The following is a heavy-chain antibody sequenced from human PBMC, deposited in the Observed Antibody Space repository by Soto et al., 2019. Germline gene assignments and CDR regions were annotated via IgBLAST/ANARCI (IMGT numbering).Heavy chain of an antibody. V-gene: IGHV3-23*01. CDR1: GFTFSSYA. Sequence: EVQLLESGGGLVQPGGSLRLSCTASGFTFSSYAMNWVRQAPGKGLEWVSSISGSGGSTYYADSVKGRFIISRDTSKNTLYLQMNSLRAEDTALYYCAKEYAFFYDSSAYSFDYWGQGTLLTVSS. J-gene: IGHJ4*02. D-gene: IGHD3-22*01. CDR3: AKEYAFFYDSSAYSFDY. CDR2: ISGSGGST.